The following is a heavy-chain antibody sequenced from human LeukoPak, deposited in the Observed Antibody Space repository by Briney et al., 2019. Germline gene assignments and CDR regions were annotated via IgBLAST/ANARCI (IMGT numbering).Heavy chain of an antibody. J-gene: IGHJ3*02. CDR1: GFTFDDYD. V-gene: IGHV3-20*04. Sequence: RPGGSLRLSCAASGFTFDDYDMSWVRQAPGKGLEWVSNINWNGGYIGYAESVKGRFTISRDNSKNTLYLQMNSLRAEDTAVYYCANPMDYHDAFDIWGQGTMVTVSS. CDR3: ANPMDYHDAFDI. D-gene: IGHD3/OR15-3a*01. CDR2: INWNGGYI.